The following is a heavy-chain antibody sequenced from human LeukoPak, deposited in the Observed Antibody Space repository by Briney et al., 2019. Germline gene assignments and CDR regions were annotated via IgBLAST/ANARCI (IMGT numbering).Heavy chain of an antibody. CDR2: ISYDGSGQ. CDR1: GFTFSSYA. V-gene: IGHV3-30-3*01. CDR3: ARANRPFHTSGWYKVY. J-gene: IGHJ4*02. D-gene: IGHD6-19*01. Sequence: GGSLRLSCAASGFTFSSYAMHWVRQAPGKGLEWVALISYDGSGQYYTESVKGRFTISRDNSKNTLYLQVNSLRVEDTAVYYCARANRPFHTSGWYKVYWGQGTLVTVSS.